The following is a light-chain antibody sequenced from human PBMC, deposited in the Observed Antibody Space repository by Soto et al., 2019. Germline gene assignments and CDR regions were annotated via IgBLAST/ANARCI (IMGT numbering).Light chain of an antibody. Sequence: LTQPASVSGSPGQSITISCAGTSSDIGGSNYVSWYQQHPGKAPKLMIYGVSNRPSGVSNRFSGSKSGNTASLTISGLQAEDEADYFCYSSRSSSSTFYVFGTGTKLTVL. V-gene: IGLV2-14*03. CDR3: YSSRSSSSTFYV. CDR1: SSDIGGSNY. CDR2: GVS. J-gene: IGLJ1*01.